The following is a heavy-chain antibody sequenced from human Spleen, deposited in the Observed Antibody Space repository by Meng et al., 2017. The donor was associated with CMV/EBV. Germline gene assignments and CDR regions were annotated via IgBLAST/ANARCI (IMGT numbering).Heavy chain of an antibody. D-gene: IGHD3-22*01. J-gene: IGHJ5*02. Sequence: SETLSLTCTVSGGSISSYYWSWIRQPPGKGLEWIGYIYYSGSTNYNPSLKTRVTISVDTSKTQFSLKLSSVTAADTAVYYCASILYYYDSSGFDPWGQGTLVTVSS. CDR3: ASILYYYDSSGFDP. CDR1: GGSISSYY. CDR2: IYYSGST. V-gene: IGHV4-59*01.